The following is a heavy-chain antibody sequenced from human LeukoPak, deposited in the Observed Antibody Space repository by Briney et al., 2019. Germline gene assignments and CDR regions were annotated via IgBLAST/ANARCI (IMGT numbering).Heavy chain of an antibody. CDR3: ARLYGSSSISFDY. CDR2: IYHSGST. Sequence: SETLSLTCTVSGYSISSGYYWGWIRQPPGKGLEWIGSIYHSGSTYYNPSLKSRVTISVDTSKNQFSLKLSSVTAAETAVYYCARLYGSSSISFDYWGQGTLVTVSS. D-gene: IGHD6-6*01. J-gene: IGHJ4*02. CDR1: GYSISSGYY. V-gene: IGHV4-38-2*02.